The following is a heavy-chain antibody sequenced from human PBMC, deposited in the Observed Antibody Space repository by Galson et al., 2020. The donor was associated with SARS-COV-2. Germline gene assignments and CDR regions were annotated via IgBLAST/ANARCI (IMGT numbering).Heavy chain of an antibody. V-gene: IGHV3-23*01. CDR1: GFTFSSYA. Sequence: GSLRLSCAASGFTFSSYAMSWVRQAPGKGLEWVSAISGSGGSPYYADSVKGRFTISRDNSKNTLYLQMNSLRAEDTAVYYCAKISALGNAFDIWGQGTMVTVSS. CDR2: ISGSGGSP. CDR3: AKISALGNAFDI. D-gene: IGHD3-10*01. J-gene: IGHJ3*02.